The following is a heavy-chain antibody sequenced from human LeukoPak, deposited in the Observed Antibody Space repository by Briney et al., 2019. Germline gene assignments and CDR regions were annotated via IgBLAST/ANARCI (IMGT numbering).Heavy chain of an antibody. Sequence: SETLSLTCAVSGGSISSGGYSWSWIRQPPGEGLEWIGYIYHSGSTYYNPSLKSRVTISVDRSKNQFSLKLSSVTAADTAVYYCARENGAENAFDIWGQGTMVTVSS. CDR1: GGSISSGGYS. D-gene: IGHD1-26*01. V-gene: IGHV4-30-2*01. CDR3: ARENGAENAFDI. J-gene: IGHJ3*02. CDR2: IYHSGST.